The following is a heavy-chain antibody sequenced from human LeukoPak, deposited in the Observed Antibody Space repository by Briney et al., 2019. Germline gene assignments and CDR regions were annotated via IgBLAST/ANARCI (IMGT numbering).Heavy chain of an antibody. CDR3: ARAADIVVVVAAFFDI. CDR2: ISSSSSYI. J-gene: IGHJ3*02. Sequence: GGSLRLSCAASGFTFSSYSMNWVRQAPGKGLEWVSSISSSSSYIYYADSVKGRFTISRDNAKNSLYLQMNGLRAEDTAVYYCARAADIVVVVAAFFDIWGQGTMVTVSS. CDR1: GFTFSSYS. V-gene: IGHV3-21*01. D-gene: IGHD2-15*01.